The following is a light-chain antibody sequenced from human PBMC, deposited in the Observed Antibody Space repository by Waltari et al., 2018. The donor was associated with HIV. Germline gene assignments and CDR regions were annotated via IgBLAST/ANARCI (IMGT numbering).Light chain of an antibody. CDR1: QSISNY. J-gene: IGKJ4*01. CDR2: DAS. CDR3: QQYNNWPPLT. V-gene: IGKV3-15*01. Sequence: EMVLTQSPATLTVTPGERATLSCRASQSISNYLAWYQHKPGQAPRLLIYDASTRATGIPARFSGSGSGTEFTLTISSLQSEDFAIYYCQQYNNWPPLTFGGGTKVEIK.